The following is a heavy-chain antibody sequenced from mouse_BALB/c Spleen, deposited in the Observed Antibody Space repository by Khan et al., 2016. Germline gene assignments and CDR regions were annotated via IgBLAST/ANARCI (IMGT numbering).Heavy chain of an antibody. V-gene: IGHV9-3*02. J-gene: IGHJ3*01. Sequence: QIQLVQSGPELKKPGETVKISCTASGYTFTNYGMNWVKQAPGKGLKWMGWINTNTGEPTYAAEFKGRFAFSLEASASTDELQINNLKNEDTAAYFCARRDGYYAWFAYWSQGTLVTVSA. CDR2: INTNTGEP. D-gene: IGHD2-3*01. CDR1: GYTFTNYG. CDR3: ARRDGYYAWFAY.